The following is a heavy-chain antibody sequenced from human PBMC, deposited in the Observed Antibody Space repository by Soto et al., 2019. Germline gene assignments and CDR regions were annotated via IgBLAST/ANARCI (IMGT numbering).Heavy chain of an antibody. CDR3: ARGYYDILTGYYYFDY. CDR2: IYYSGST. V-gene: IGHV4-59*08. D-gene: IGHD3-9*01. Sequence: SETLSLTCTVSGGSISSYYWSWIRQPPGKGLEWIGYIYYSGSTNYNPSLKSRVTISVDTSKNQFSLKLSSVTAADTAVYYCARGYYDILTGYYYFDYWGQGTLVTVSS. CDR1: GGSISSYY. J-gene: IGHJ4*02.